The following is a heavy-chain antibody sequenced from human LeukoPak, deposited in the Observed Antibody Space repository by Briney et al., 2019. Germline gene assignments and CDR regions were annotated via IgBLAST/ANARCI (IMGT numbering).Heavy chain of an antibody. V-gene: IGHV4-59*08. Sequence: SETLSVTCTVSGGSISTHYGSWIRRPPGKGLEWIGYVFSSGDLKYNSSLRSRVTISLDVSKSHFSLKLSSVTTAGTAVYYCARHRGYSNWFDHWGQGILVTVSS. CDR3: ARHRGYSNWFDH. CDR2: VFSSGDL. CDR1: GGSISTHY. J-gene: IGHJ5*02. D-gene: IGHD3-10*01.